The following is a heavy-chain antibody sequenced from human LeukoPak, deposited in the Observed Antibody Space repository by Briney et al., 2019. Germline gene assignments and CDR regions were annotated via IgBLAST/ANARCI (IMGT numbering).Heavy chain of an antibody. V-gene: IGHV4-4*02. CDR2: IYHSGST. J-gene: IGHJ4*02. D-gene: IGHD3-22*01. CDR3: ARADSSGYYLLDY. Sequence: SETLSLTCAVSGGSISSSNWWSWVRQPPGKGLEWIGEIYHSGSTNYNPSLKSRVTISVDKSKNQFSLKLSSVTAADTAVYYCARADSSGYYLLDYWGQGTLVTVSS. CDR1: GGSISSSNW.